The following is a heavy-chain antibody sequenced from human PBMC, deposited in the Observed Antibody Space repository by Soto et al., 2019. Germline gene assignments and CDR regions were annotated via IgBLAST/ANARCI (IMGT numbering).Heavy chain of an antibody. Sequence: EVQLVESGGGVVQPGESLRLSCAASGFTFSAYDMHWVRQTTGKGLEWVSAIGAADDPYYLGSVKGRFTISRENAKNSWYLQMTSLRAEDTAVYYCARAYSGRLPRRADYYFAMDVWGQGTPVTVSS. D-gene: IGHD2-15*01. CDR1: GFTFSAYD. V-gene: IGHV3-13*05. CDR2: IGAADDP. J-gene: IGHJ6*02. CDR3: ARAYSGRLPRRADYYFAMDV.